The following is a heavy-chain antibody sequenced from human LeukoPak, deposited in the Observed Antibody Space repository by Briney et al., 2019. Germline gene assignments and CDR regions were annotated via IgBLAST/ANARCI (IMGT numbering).Heavy chain of an antibody. CDR1: GLTFSSYG. J-gene: IGHJ4*02. Sequence: GGSLRLSCAASGLTFSSYGMHWVRQAPGKGLEWVAVISYDGSNKYYADSAKGRFTISRDNSKNTLYLQMNSLRAEDTAVYYCAKDPGVAVAGTRQFDYWGQGTLVTVSS. V-gene: IGHV3-30*18. D-gene: IGHD6-19*01. CDR2: ISYDGSNK. CDR3: AKDPGVAVAGTRQFDY.